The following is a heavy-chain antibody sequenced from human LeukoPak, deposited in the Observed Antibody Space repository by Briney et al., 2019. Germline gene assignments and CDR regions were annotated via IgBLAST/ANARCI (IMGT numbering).Heavy chain of an antibody. Sequence: SETLSLTCAVYGGSFSGYYWSWIRQPPGKGLKWIGEINNSGSTNYNPSLKSRVTISVDTSKNQFSLKLSSVTAADTAVYYCASNRGYSSSWYWFNWFDPWGQGTLVTVSS. CDR3: ASNRGYSSSWYWFNWFDP. J-gene: IGHJ5*02. CDR1: GGSFSGYY. CDR2: INNSGST. D-gene: IGHD6-13*01. V-gene: IGHV4-34*01.